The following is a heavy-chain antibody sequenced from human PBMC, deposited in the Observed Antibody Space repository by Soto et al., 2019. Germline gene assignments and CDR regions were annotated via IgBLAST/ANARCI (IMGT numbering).Heavy chain of an antibody. J-gene: IGHJ4*02. CDR2: IYHSGST. Sequence: PSETLSLTCAVSGGSISSGGYSWSWIRQPPGKGLEWIGYIYHSGSTYYNPSLKSRVTISVDRSKNQFSLKLHSVTTADTAVYYCARFSGWYSAFDYWGQGTPVTVSS. CDR1: GGSISSGGYS. CDR3: ARFSGWYSAFDY. D-gene: IGHD6-19*01. V-gene: IGHV4-30-2*02.